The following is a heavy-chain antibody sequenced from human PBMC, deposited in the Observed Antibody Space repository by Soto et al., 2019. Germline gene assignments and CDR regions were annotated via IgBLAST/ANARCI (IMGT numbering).Heavy chain of an antibody. V-gene: IGHV3-66*01. CDR3: ARISYDYYDSSGYYYVDY. Sequence: EVQLVESGGGLVQPGGSLRLSCAASGFTVSSNYMSWVRQAPGKGLEWVSVIYSGGSTYYADSVKGRFTISRDNSKNTLYLQMNSLRAEDTAVYYCARISYDYYDSSGYYYVDYWGQGTLVTVSS. J-gene: IGHJ4*02. CDR2: IYSGGST. CDR1: GFTVSSNY. D-gene: IGHD3-22*01.